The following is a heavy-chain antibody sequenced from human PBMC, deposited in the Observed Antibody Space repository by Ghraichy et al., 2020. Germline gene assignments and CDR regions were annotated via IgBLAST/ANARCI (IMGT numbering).Heavy chain of an antibody. CDR2: IYTSGST. CDR3: ARDGSYLTYFDY. V-gene: IGHV4-4*07. Sequence: GSLRLSCTVSGGSISSYYWSWIRQPAGKGLEWLGRIYTSGSTNYNPSLKSRVTMSVDTSKNQFSLKLSSVTAADTAVYYCARDGSYLTYFDYWGQGTLVTVSS. D-gene: IGHD1-26*01. J-gene: IGHJ4*02. CDR1: GGSISSYY.